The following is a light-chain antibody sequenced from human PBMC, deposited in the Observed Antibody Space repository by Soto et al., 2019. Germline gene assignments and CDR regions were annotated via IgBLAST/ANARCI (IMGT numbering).Light chain of an antibody. Sequence: QSALTQPASVSGSPGQSITISCTGTSSDVGGYNFVSWYQQHAGNAPKLMIYDVSNWPSGISNRFSGSKSGNTASLTISGLQAEDEADYYCSSYTSSSTSVVFGGGTKLTVL. V-gene: IGLV2-14*03. CDR2: DVS. J-gene: IGLJ2*01. CDR1: SSDVGGYNF. CDR3: SSYTSSSTSVV.